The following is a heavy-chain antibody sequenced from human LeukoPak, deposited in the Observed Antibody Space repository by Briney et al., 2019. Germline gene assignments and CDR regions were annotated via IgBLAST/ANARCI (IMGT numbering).Heavy chain of an antibody. V-gene: IGHV3-21*01. CDR2: ISSSSSYI. J-gene: IGHJ3*02. D-gene: IGHD3-9*01. CDR3: ARTILTGSADAFDI. CDR1: GFTSSSYS. Sequence: PGGSLRLSCAASGFTSSSYSMNWVRQAPGKGLEWVSSISSSSSYIYYADSVKGRFTISRDNAKNSLYLQMNSLRAEDTAVYYCARTILTGSADAFDIWGQGTMVTVSS.